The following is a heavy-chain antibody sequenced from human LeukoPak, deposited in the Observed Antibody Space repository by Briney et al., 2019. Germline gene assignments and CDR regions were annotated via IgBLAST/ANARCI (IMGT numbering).Heavy chain of an antibody. CDR2: IYTSGST. J-gene: IGHJ4*02. CDR1: AGSIRNFY. D-gene: IGHD3-22*01. Sequence: PSETLSLTRTVSAGSIRNFYWTWIRQPAGKGLEWIGRIYTSGSTNYNPSLKSRVTISVDTSKNQFSLKLSSVTAADTAVYYCARDSYYYDSSGSSRFDYWGQGTLVTVSS. CDR3: ARDSYYYDSSGSSRFDY. V-gene: IGHV4-4*07.